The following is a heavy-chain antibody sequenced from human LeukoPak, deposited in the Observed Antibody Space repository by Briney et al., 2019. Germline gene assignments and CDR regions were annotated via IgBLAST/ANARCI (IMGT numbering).Heavy chain of an antibody. CDR1: GFTFSDYY. CDR3: ARISGYDFWSGYYTAFYPDY. Sequence: GGSLRLSCAASGFTFSDYYTSWIRQAPGKGLEWVSYISSSGSTIYYADSVKGRFTISRDNAKNSLYLQMNSLRAEDTAVYYCARISGYDFWSGYYTAFYPDYWGQGTLVTVSS. V-gene: IGHV3-11*01. CDR2: ISSSGSTI. D-gene: IGHD3-3*01. J-gene: IGHJ4*02.